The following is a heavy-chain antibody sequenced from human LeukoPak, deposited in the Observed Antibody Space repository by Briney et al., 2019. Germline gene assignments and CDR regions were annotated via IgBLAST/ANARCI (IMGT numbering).Heavy chain of an antibody. Sequence: PGGSLRLSCAASGFTFSSYSMNWVCQAPGKGLEWVSSISSSSSYIYYADSVKGRFTISRDNAKNSLYLQMNSLRAEDTAVYYCARDPGRRVYGSGWTFYYCDYWGQGTLVTVSS. CDR1: GFTFSSYS. V-gene: IGHV3-21*01. J-gene: IGHJ4*02. CDR3: ARDPGRRVYGSGWTFYYCDY. CDR2: ISSSSSYI. D-gene: IGHD6-25*01.